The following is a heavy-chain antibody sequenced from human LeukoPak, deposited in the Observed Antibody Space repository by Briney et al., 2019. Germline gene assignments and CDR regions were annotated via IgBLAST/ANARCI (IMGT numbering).Heavy chain of an antibody. V-gene: IGHV5-51*01. D-gene: IGHD1-26*01. CDR1: GCSFTSYW. Sequence: GESLKSSCKGSGCSFTSYWIGWVRQMPGKGLEWMGIIYPGDSETRYSPSFQGQVTISVDKSINTAYLQWSSLKASDTAMYYCARLGGSFYRPFVDYWGQGILVTVSS. CDR3: ARLGGSFYRPFVDY. J-gene: IGHJ4*02. CDR2: IYPGDSET.